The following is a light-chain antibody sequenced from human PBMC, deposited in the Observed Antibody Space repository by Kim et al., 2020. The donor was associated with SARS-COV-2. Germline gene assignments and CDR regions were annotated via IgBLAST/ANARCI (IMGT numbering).Light chain of an antibody. V-gene: IGLV4-69*01. CDR1: SDHSSYA. J-gene: IGLJ2*01. CDR2: VNGDGSH. Sequence: QPVLTQSPSASASLGASVKLTCTLSSDHSSYAVTWHQQQPEKGPRYLLKVNGDGSHSKGDGIPDRFSGSTSGAERYLSISSLQSEDEADYYCQTWDTGIVVFGGGTQLTVL. CDR3: QTWDTGIVV.